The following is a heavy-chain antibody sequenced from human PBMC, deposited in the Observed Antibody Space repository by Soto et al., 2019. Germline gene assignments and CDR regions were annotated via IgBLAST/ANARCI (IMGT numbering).Heavy chain of an antibody. J-gene: IGHJ5*02. CDR1: GFTFSSYA. D-gene: IGHD6-13*01. Sequence: EVQLLESGGGLVQPGGSLRLSCAASGFTFSSYAMSWVRQAPGKGLEWVSAISGSGGSTYYADSVKGRFTISRDNSKNTLYLQMNSLRAEDTAVYYCAKAPYSSSWYQNLVWFAPWGQGTLVTVSS. CDR2: ISGSGGST. CDR3: AKAPYSSSWYQNLVWFAP. V-gene: IGHV3-23*01.